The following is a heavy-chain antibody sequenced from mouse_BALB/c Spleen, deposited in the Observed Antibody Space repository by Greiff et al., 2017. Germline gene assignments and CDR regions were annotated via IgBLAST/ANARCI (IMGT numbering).Heavy chain of an antibody. CDR3: AREDYLYAMDY. V-gene: IGHV1-14*01. CDR2: INPYNDGT. J-gene: IGHJ4*01. D-gene: IGHD5-5*01. CDR1: GYTFTSYV. Sequence: LVESGPELVKPGASVKMSCKASGYTFTSYVMHWVKQKPGQGLEWIGYINPYNDGTKYNEKFKGKATLTSDKSSSTAYMELSSLTSEDSAVYYCAREDYLYAMDYWGQGTSVTVSS.